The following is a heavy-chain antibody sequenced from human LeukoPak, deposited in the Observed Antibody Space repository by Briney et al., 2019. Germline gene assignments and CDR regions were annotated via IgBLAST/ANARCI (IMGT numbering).Heavy chain of an antibody. CDR3: ARGGVDHYGSGTYYLMYYFDH. CDR2: ISGSGGAT. Sequence: GGSLRLSCAASGFTFNSYGMSWVRQAPGKGLEWVSGISGSGGATYYADSVKGRFTVSRDDPHNTLYLQMNSVRAEDTAVYFCARGGVDHYGSGTYYLMYYFDHWGQGALVTVSS. V-gene: IGHV3-23*01. J-gene: IGHJ4*02. CDR1: GFTFNSYG. D-gene: IGHD3-10*01.